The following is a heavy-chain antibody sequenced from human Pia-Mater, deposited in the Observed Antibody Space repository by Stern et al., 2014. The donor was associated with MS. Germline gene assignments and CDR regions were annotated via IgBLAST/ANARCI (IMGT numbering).Heavy chain of an antibody. CDR2: ISHSGST. D-gene: IGHD4-23*01. J-gene: IGHJ4*02. V-gene: IGHV4-4*02. CDR3: VYGGFHSPFAY. CDR1: GGSFSSSNW. Sequence: VQLVESGPGLVKPSGTLSFTCTVSGGSFSSSNWWSWVRQTPGKGLEWIGEISHSGSTSYTPSLKSRVTMSIDKSKRQFSLNLISVIAADTAVYYCVYGGFHSPFAYWGQGKLVTVSS.